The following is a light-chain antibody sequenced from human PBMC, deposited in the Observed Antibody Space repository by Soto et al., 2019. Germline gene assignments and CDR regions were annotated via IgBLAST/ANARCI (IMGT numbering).Light chain of an antibody. CDR2: GAS. CDR3: QQYNNWPWT. J-gene: IGKJ1*01. CDR1: QSLSDT. Sequence: EIVMTQSPATLSVSPGGRATLSCRASQSLSDTLAWYQQKPGQAPRLLIYGASTRATGFPARFSGSGSGTDFTLTISSLQSVDFAVYYCQQYNNWPWTFGQGTKVEIK. V-gene: IGKV3-15*01.